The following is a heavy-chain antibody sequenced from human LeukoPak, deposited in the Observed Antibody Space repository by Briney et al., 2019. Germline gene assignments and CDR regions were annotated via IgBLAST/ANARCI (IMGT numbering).Heavy chain of an antibody. CDR2: IKSDGKT. CDR3: ARAPSEIGGYYPEYFRH. D-gene: IGHD3-22*01. Sequence: GGSLRLSCAASGCTFSSYWMHWVRQAPGKGLVWVSRIKSDGKTNYADSVKGRFTISRDNAKNTVSLQMNSLRAEDTGVYYCARAPSEIGGYYPEYFRHWGQGTLVTVSS. V-gene: IGHV3-74*01. CDR1: GCTFSSYW. J-gene: IGHJ1*01.